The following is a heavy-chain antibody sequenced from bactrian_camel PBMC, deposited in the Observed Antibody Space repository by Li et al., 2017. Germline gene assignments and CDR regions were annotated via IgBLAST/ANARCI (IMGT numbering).Heavy chain of an antibody. CDR1: GITEGTNC. D-gene: IGHD6*01. CDR3: AASDQSAIRCSVGRLLPY. J-gene: IGHJ4*01. CDR2: ATDDFT. Sequence: QVQLVESGGGSVQAGGSLSLSCEVSGITEGTNCIGWFRQAPGKEREGVASATDDFTLYADSVKGRFTISKDNDNNTLYLQMNDLKPEDAAVYYCAASDQSAIRCSVGRLLPYWGRGTQVTVS. V-gene: IGHV3S55*01.